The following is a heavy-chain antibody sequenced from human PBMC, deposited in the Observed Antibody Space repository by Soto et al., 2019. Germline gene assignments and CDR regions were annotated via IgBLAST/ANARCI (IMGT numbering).Heavy chain of an antibody. Sequence: ASVEVSCKASGYTFTSYGISWVRQAPGQGLEWMGWISAYNGNTNYAQKLQGRVTMTTDTSTSTAYMELRSLRSDDTAVYHCARDVGSSPDYYYYGMDVWGQGTTVTVSS. CDR2: ISAYNGNT. CDR3: ARDVGSSPDYYYYGMDV. D-gene: IGHD6-6*01. J-gene: IGHJ6*02. CDR1: GYTFTSYG. V-gene: IGHV1-18*04.